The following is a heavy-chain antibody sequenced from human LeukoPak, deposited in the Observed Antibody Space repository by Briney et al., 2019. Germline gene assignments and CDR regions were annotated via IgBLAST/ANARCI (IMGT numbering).Heavy chain of an antibody. CDR3: ARDVRFGP. CDR2: IIGDGSST. V-gene: IGHV3-74*01. D-gene: IGHD3-10*02. Sequence: PGGSLRLSCAASGFTFTNYWMHWGRQAPGKGLVWVSRIIGDGSSTSYADSVKGRFTISRDNAMNTLYLQMNSLRVEDTAVYYCARDVRFGPWGQGTLVTVSS. J-gene: IGHJ5*02. CDR1: GFTFTNYW.